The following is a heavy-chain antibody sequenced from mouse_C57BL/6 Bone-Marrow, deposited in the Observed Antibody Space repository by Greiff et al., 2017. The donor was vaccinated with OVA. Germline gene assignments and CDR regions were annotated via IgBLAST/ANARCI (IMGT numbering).Heavy chain of an antibody. J-gene: IGHJ2*01. D-gene: IGHD2-1*01. CDR1: GYTFTSYW. Sequence: QVQLQQSGAELVMPGASVKLSCKASGYTFTSYWMHWVKQRPGQGLEWIGEIDPSDSYTNYNQKFKGKSTLTVDKSSSTAYMQLSSLTSEDSAVYYCARSDGNSFDYWGQGTTLTVSS. CDR2: IDPSDSYT. V-gene: IGHV1-69*01. CDR3: ARSDGNSFDY.